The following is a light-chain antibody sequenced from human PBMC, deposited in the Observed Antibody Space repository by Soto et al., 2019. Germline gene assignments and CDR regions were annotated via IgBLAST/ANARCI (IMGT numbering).Light chain of an antibody. J-gene: IGKJ1*01. CDR3: MHGTHWPWT. V-gene: IGKV2-30*02. Sequence: DVVMTQSPLSLPVTLGQPASISCRSSQSLIHSDGDTYLNWFQQRPGQSPRRLIYKVSDRDSGVPCRFSGSGSGTDFTLKISRVEAEDVGIYYSMHGTHWPWTFGQGTEVEIK. CDR2: KVS. CDR1: QSLIHSDGDTY.